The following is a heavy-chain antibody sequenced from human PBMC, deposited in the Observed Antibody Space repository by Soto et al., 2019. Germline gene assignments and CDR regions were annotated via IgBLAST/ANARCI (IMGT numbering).Heavy chain of an antibody. CDR3: ARLSPYDSGSYSFRYNWFHP. V-gene: IGHV1-8*01. Sequence: GASVKVSCKASGYIFTNYDINWVRQATGQGLEYLGWINPNSGNTGYVQKFQGRVTMTRNTSINTAYMELNSLRHDDTAMYFCARLSPYDSGSYSFRYNWFHPWGQGTLVTVSS. D-gene: IGHD3-10*01. CDR2: INPNSGNT. J-gene: IGHJ5*02. CDR1: GYIFTNYD.